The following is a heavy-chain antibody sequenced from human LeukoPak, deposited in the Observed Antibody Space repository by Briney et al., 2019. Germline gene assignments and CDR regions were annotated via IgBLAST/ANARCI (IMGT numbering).Heavy chain of an antibody. D-gene: IGHD3-10*01. CDR1: GYSFTSNW. V-gene: IGHV5-51*01. J-gene: IGHJ3*02. CDR2: IYPGDSDI. CDR3: AREAGRGDAFDI. Sequence: GESLKISFKGSGYSFTSNWIGWVRQLPGKGLEWMGIIYPGDSDIRYSPSFQGQVTVSADKSISTAYLQWSSLKASDTAMYYCAREAGRGDAFDIWGQGTMVTVSS.